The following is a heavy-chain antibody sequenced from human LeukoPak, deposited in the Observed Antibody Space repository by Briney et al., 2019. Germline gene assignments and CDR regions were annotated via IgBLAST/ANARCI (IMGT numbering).Heavy chain of an antibody. CDR1: GFTFSSYA. V-gene: IGHV3-23*01. Sequence: GGSLSPSCAASGFTFSSYAMSWVCQGPGNGLDWVSAISRSGGSTYYADSVKGRFTISRDNSKNTLYLQMNSLRAEDTAVYYCAKFLGPWRGYYYYMDVWGKGTTVTVSS. D-gene: IGHD3-3*01. CDR3: AKFLGPWRGYYYYMDV. J-gene: IGHJ6*03. CDR2: ISRSGGST.